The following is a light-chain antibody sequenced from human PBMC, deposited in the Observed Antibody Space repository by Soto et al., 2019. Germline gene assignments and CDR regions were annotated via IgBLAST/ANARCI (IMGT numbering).Light chain of an antibody. CDR3: QQYDEFPL. CDR2: DAS. Sequence: DIQMTPSPSSLSASVGDRVTITCQASQDIINHLNWYQQKPGKAPQLLINDASNLEIGVPSRFSGSVSGTNFSFTISILQPEDMATDDCQQYDEFPLFGPGTKVESK. V-gene: IGKV1-33*01. CDR1: QDIINH. J-gene: IGKJ3*01.